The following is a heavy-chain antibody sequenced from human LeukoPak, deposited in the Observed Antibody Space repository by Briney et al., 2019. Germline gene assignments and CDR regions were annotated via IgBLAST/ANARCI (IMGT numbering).Heavy chain of an antibody. J-gene: IGHJ5*02. CDR1: GGSMNNYY. CDR2: IYTRGTT. Sequence: SETLSLTCTVSGGSMNNYYWNWIRQSAGKGLEWIGYIYTRGTTNYNPSLKSRLTMSVDTFRNQFSLKLSSVTAADTAVYYCARADRGYCSGASCYGFDPWGQGTLVTVSS. V-gene: IGHV4-4*07. CDR3: ARADRGYCSGASCYGFDP. D-gene: IGHD2-15*01.